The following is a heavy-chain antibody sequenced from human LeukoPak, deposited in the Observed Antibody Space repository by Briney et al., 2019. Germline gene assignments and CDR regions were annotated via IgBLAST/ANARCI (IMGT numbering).Heavy chain of an antibody. J-gene: IGHJ4*02. Sequence: GGSLRLSCAASGFTFSTYALHWVRQAPGKGLEWVAIISYDGTNKYYADSVKGRFTISRDNSKNTLYLQMNSLRAEDTAVYYCAKDRDSGSAFIFDYWGQGTLVTVSS. CDR2: ISYDGTNK. CDR3: AKDRDSGSAFIFDY. V-gene: IGHV3-30-3*01. CDR1: GFTFSTYA. D-gene: IGHD1-26*01.